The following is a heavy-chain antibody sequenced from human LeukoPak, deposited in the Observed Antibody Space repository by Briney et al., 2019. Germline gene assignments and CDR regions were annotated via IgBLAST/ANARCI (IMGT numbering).Heavy chain of an antibody. V-gene: IGHV3-9*01. D-gene: IGHD4-17*01. CDR1: GFTFDDYA. CDR2: ISWNSGSI. J-gene: IGHJ4*02. Sequence: GGSLRLSCAASGFTFDDYAMPWVRQAPGKGLEWVSGISWNSGSIGYADSVKGRFTISRDNAKNSLYLQMNSLRAEDTALYYCAKAATTVTTGGFDYWGQGTLVTVSS. CDR3: AKAATTVTTGGFDY.